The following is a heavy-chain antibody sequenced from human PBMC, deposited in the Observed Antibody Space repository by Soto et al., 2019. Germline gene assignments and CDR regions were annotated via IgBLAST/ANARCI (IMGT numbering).Heavy chain of an antibody. CDR2: INSDESNT. CDR1: GFTFSRYW. Sequence: LRLSCAASGFTFSRYWMHWVRQAPGRELEWVSRINSDESNTMYADSVKGRFTISRDNAKNTLYLQMDSLRADDTAVYYCTKGGTSTSYWGLFDYWGQGTLVTVSS. CDR3: TKGGTSTSYWGLFDY. V-gene: IGHV3-74*03. J-gene: IGHJ4*02. D-gene: IGHD7-27*01.